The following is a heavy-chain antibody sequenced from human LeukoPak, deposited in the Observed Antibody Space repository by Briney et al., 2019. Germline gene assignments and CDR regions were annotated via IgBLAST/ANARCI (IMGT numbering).Heavy chain of an antibody. V-gene: IGHV3-48*04. J-gene: IGHJ4*02. CDR1: GVTSSSYS. Sequence: GGSLRLSCAPSGVTSSSYSMNWVRQAPGKGLEGGSYISSSSSTIYYADSVKGRFTISRDNAKNSLYLQMNSLRAEDTAVYYCARARGYSSGWFLGYWGQATLVTVSS. CDR2: ISSSSSTI. D-gene: IGHD6-19*01. CDR3: ARARGYSSGWFLGY.